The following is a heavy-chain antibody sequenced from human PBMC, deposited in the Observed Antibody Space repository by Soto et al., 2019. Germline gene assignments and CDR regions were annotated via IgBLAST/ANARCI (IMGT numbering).Heavy chain of an antibody. Sequence: EVQLLESGGGLVQPGGSLRLSCAASGFTLGSYAINWVRQAPGKGLEWVSATGSDGITYYADSVKGRFTISRDNSKNTLYLQMSSLRDEDTAVYYCAKDRRAVGATYFDYWGQETLVTVSP. CDR3: AKDRRAVGATYFDY. V-gene: IGHV3-23*01. CDR2: TGSDGIT. CDR1: GFTLGSYA. D-gene: IGHD1-26*01. J-gene: IGHJ4*02.